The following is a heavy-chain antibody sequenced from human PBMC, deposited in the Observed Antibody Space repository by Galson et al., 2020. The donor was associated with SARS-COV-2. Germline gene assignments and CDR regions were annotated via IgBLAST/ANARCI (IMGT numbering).Heavy chain of an antibody. CDR3: AKRHRDSSGFDY. CDR1: GFTFSSYA. J-gene: IGHJ4*02. V-gene: IGHV3-23*01. Sequence: GESLKISCAASGFTFSSYAINWLRKAPGKGLEWVSGISGSGSATYYAGSVKGRFTISRDNSQNTLYLQMNGLRAKDTAIYYCAKRHRDSSGFDYWGQGARVTVSS. D-gene: IGHD3-22*01. CDR2: ISGSGSAT.